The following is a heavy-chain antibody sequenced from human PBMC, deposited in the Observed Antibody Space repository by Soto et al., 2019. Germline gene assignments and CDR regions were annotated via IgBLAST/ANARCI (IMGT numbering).Heavy chain of an antibody. V-gene: IGHV4-39*01. CDR1: GGSISSSSYY. Sequence: SETLSPTCTVSGGSISSSSYYWGWIRQPPGKGLEWIGSIYYSGSTYYNPSLKSRVTISVDTSKNQFSLKLSSVTAADTAVYYCARSFLTYVWGSYRPYYFDYWGQGTLVTVS. D-gene: IGHD3-16*02. CDR2: IYYSGST. J-gene: IGHJ4*02. CDR3: ARSFLTYVWGSYRPYYFDY.